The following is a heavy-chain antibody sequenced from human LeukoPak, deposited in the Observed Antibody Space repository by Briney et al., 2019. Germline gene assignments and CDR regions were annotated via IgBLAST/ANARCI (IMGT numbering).Heavy chain of an antibody. CDR3: ARVDHKYSSSPLDY. J-gene: IGHJ4*02. Sequence: ASVKVSCKASGYTFTGYYMHGVRQAPGQGLEWMGWINPNSGGTNYAQKFQGRVTMTRDTSISTAYMELSRLRSDDTAVYYCARVDHKYSSSPLDYWGQGTLVTVSS. CDR1: GYTFTGYY. CDR2: INPNSGGT. V-gene: IGHV1-2*02. D-gene: IGHD6-13*01.